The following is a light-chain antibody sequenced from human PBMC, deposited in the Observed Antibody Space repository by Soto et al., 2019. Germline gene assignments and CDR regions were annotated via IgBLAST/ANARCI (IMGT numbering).Light chain of an antibody. CDR1: QSVSSS. Sequence: EIVLTQSPATLSLSPGERATLSCRASQSVSSSFVWDQQKRGQAPRLLIYDSSNRDTGIPARFSGSGSGTDCTHTISSLEPEDFAVYYCEQRKNWPEFTFGPGTKVDIK. V-gene: IGKV3-11*01. CDR3: EQRKNWPEFT. CDR2: DSS. J-gene: IGKJ3*01.